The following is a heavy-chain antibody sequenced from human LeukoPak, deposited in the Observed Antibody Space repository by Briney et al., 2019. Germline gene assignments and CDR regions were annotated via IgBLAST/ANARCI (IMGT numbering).Heavy chain of an antibody. J-gene: IGHJ4*02. CDR2: ISYDGRNI. Sequence: PGGSLRLSCAASGFTFGSYGMHWVRQAPGKGLEWVAVISYDGRNIHYPDSVKGRFTISRDISTDTLWLQMDSLRTEDTAVYYCAKGPLRGTAAAIDYWGQGTLVTVSS. CDR1: GFTFGSYG. D-gene: IGHD2-2*01. CDR3: AKGPLRGTAAAIDY. V-gene: IGHV3-30*18.